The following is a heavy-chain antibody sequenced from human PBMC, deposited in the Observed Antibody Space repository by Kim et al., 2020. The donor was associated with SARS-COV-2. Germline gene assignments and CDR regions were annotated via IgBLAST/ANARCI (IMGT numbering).Heavy chain of an antibody. V-gene: IGHV3-43*02. CDR2: ISGDGGST. J-gene: IGHJ4*02. CDR3: AKDIAKLVYDFWSGYADTPDY. Sequence: GGSLRLSCAASGFTFDDYAMHWVRQAPGKGLELVSLISGDGGSTYYADSVKGRFTISRDNSKNSLYLQMNSLRTEDTALYYCAKDIAKLVYDFWSGYADTPDYGGKETLVTVPS. CDR1: GFTFDDYA. D-gene: IGHD3-3*01.